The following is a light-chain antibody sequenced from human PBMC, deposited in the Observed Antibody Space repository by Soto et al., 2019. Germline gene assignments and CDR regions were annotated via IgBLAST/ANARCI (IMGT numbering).Light chain of an antibody. Sequence: QSVLTQPASVSGSPGQSITISCTGTSSDVGGYNYVSWYQQHPGKAPKLMIYDVSNRPSGVSNRFSGSKSGNTASLTISGLQAEDEADYYCSSYTSRSTNVVFGGGTKLTV. CDR3: SSYTSRSTNVV. J-gene: IGLJ2*01. CDR2: DVS. CDR1: SSDVGGYNY. V-gene: IGLV2-14*01.